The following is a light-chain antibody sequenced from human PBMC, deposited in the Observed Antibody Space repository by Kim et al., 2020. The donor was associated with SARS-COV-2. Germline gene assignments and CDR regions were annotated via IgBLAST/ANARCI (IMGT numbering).Light chain of an antibody. CDR1: QSVSSSY. CDR3: QQYDNSGWT. V-gene: IGKV3-20*01. CDR2: GAS. Sequence: EIVLTQSPGTLSLSPGERATLSCRASQSVSSSYLAWYQQKPGQAPRLLIYGASSRATGIPDRFSGSGSGTDFTLTISRLEPEDFAVYYCQQYDNSGWTFGQGTKVDIK. J-gene: IGKJ1*01.